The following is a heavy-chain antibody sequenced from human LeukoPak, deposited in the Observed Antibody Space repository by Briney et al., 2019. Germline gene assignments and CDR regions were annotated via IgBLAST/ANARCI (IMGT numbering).Heavy chain of an antibody. Sequence: GASVKVSCKASGYTFTSYGISWVRQAPGQGLEWMGWISAYNGNTNYAQKLQGRVTMTTDTSTSTAYMELRSLRSDDTAVYYCARENGYRQWLVRENWFDPWGQGTLVTVSS. CDR2: ISAYNGNT. CDR1: GYTFTSYG. D-gene: IGHD6-19*01. J-gene: IGHJ5*02. V-gene: IGHV1-18*01. CDR3: ARENGYRQWLVRENWFDP.